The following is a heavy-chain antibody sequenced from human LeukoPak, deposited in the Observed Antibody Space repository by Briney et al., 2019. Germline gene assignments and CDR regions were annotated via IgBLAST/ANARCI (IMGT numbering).Heavy chain of an antibody. J-gene: IGHJ4*02. V-gene: IGHV3-9*01. D-gene: IGHD2-2*01. CDR1: GFTFDDYA. CDR2: ISWNSGSI. CDR3: ARDFPTITSWYYFDS. Sequence: GGSLRLSCAASGFTFDDYAMHWVRQAPGKGLEWVSGISWNSGSIGYADSVKGRFTISRDNAKNSLYLQMNSLRAEDTALYYCARDFPTITSWYYFDSWGQGALVVVSS.